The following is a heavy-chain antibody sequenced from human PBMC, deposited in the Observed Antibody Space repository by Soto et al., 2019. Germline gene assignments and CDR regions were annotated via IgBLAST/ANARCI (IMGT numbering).Heavy chain of an antibody. CDR2: ISYDGSNK. V-gene: IGHV3-30*03. CDR1: EFPFSNYG. D-gene: IGHD2-15*01. CDR3: AGGQYYFDY. J-gene: IGHJ4*02. Sequence: QVQLVESGGGVVQPGRSLRLSCAASEFPFSNYGRHWVRQAPGKGLEWVAHISYDGSNKHYADSVKGRFTISRDNSKNMLFLQMSSLRTEDTAVYYCAGGQYYFDYCGQGTRVSVSS.